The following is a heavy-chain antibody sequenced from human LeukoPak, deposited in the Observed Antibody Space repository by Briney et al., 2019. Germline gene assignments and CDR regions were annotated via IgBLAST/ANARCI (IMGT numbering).Heavy chain of an antibody. CDR3: ARSTPNYGDFDF. V-gene: IGHV1-8*01. Sequence: ASVKVSCKASGYTFTSYDFNWVRQAPGQGLEWLGWMNPNSGDTGYAQRFQGRVSMTRDTSITTAYMELSSLRSDDTAIYYCARSTPNYGDFDFWGQGTLVTVSS. D-gene: IGHD4-17*01. CDR2: MNPNSGDT. J-gene: IGHJ4*02. CDR1: GYTFTSYD.